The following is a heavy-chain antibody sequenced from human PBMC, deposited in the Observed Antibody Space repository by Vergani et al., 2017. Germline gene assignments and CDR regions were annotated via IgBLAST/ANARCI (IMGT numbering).Heavy chain of an antibody. CDR1: GYTFTSYY. CDR3: AREDSGLAAGTRGPFDY. J-gene: IGHJ4*02. D-gene: IGHD6-13*01. Sequence: QVQLVQSGAEVKKPGASVKVSCKASGYTFTSYYMHWVRQAPGQGLEWMGIINPSGGSTSYAQKFQGRVTMTRDTSISTAYMELSRLRSDDTAVYYCAREDSGLAAGTRGPFDYWGQGTLVTVSS. V-gene: IGHV1-46*01. CDR2: INPSGGST.